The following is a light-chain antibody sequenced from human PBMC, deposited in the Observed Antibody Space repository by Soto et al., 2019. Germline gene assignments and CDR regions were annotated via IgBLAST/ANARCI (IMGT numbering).Light chain of an antibody. V-gene: IGKV3-20*01. J-gene: IGKJ2*01. Sequence: EIVLTQSPGTLSLSPGERATLSCRASQSVSSSYLAWYQQKPGQAPRLLIYGASTRATGIPDRFSGSGSRTDFTLTISRLEPEDFAVYYCQHYGSSPHTFGQGTKLEIK. CDR3: QHYGSSPHT. CDR2: GAS. CDR1: QSVSSSY.